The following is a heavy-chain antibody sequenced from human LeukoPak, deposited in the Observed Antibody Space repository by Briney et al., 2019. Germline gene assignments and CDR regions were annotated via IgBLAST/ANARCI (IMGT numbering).Heavy chain of an antibody. CDR1: GYTFTSYY. D-gene: IGHD2-21*02. Sequence: ASVTVSCKAPGYTFTSYYMHWVRQAPGQGLEWMGIINPSGGSTSYAQKFQGRVTMTRDMSTSTVYMELSSLRSEDTAVYYCARECGGDCYNFDYWGQGTLVTVSS. V-gene: IGHV1-46*01. CDR2: INPSGGST. CDR3: ARECGGDCYNFDY. J-gene: IGHJ4*02.